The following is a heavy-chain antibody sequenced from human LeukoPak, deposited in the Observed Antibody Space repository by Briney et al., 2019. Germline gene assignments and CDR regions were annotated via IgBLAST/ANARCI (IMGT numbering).Heavy chain of an antibody. CDR3: ARHVRKVAAWFDP. Sequence: SETLSLTCTVSGGSISSYYWSWIRQPPGKGLEWIGYIYYSGSTNYNPSLKSRVTISVDTSKNQFSLKLSSVTAADTAVYYCARHVRKVAAWFDPWGQGTLVTVSS. D-gene: IGHD6-25*01. CDR1: GGSISSYY. V-gene: IGHV4-59*08. CDR2: IYYSGST. J-gene: IGHJ5*02.